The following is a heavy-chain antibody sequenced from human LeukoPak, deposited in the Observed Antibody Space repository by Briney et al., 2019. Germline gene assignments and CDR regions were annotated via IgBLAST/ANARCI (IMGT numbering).Heavy chain of an antibody. D-gene: IGHD3-10*01. V-gene: IGHV3-53*04. J-gene: IGHJ6*02. CDR2: IYSGGST. Sequence: GGSLRLSCAASGFTVSSNYMSWVRQAPGKGLEWVSVIYSGGSTYYADSVKGRFTISRHNSKNTLYLQMNSLRAEDTAVYYCARESTMVRGATYYYYGMDVWGQGTTVTVSS. CDR3: ARESTMVRGATYYYYGMDV. CDR1: GFTVSSNY.